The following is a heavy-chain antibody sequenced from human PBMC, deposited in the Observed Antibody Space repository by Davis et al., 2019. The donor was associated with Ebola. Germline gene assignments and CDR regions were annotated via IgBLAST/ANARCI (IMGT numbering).Heavy chain of an antibody. Sequence: PSETLSLTCAVYGGSFSGYYWSWIRQPPGKGLEWIGEINHSGSTNYNPSLKSRVTISVDTSKNQFSLKLSSVTAADTAVYYCARGLGAEYQLLWSPSWFDPWGQGTLVTVSS. CDR1: GGSFSGYY. CDR2: INHSGST. V-gene: IGHV4-34*01. CDR3: ARGLGAEYQLLWSPSWFDP. D-gene: IGHD2-2*01. J-gene: IGHJ5*02.